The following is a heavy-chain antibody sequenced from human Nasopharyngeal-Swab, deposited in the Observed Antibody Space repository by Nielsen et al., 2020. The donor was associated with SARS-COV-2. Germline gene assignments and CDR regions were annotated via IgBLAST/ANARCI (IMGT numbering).Heavy chain of an antibody. V-gene: IGHV3-23*01. CDR1: GFTFRSYV. D-gene: IGHD3-22*01. CDR2: ISGSGGST. Sequence: GGSLRLSCAASGFTFRSYVMNWVRQAPGKGLEWVSVISGSGGSTYYADSVKGRFTISRDNSKNTLYLQMNSLRAEDTAVYYCARYDDYYDSSGYAYWGQGTLVTVSS. CDR3: ARYDDYYDSSGYAY. J-gene: IGHJ4*02.